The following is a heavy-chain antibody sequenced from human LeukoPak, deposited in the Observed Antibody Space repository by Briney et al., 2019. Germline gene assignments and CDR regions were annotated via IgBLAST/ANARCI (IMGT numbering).Heavy chain of an antibody. CDR3: ARARYSYVPWYFDY. J-gene: IGHJ4*02. V-gene: IGHV4-59*01. Sequence: SETLSLTWTVSGGSISSYYWSWVRQPPGKGLEWVGYIYYSGSTNYNPSLKRRVNISVDTSKNQFSLKLSSVTAADTAVYYCARARYSYVPWYFDYWGQGTLVTVSS. CDR2: IYYSGST. CDR1: GGSISSYY. D-gene: IGHD5-18*01.